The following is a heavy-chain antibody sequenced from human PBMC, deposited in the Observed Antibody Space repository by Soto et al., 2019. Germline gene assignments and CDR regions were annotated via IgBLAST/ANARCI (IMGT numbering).Heavy chain of an antibody. CDR3: ARVPAPQYSRVLYFDY. CDR1: GFTFSSYW. Sequence: LSLTCAASGFTFSSYWMSWVRQAPGKGLEWVANIKQDGSEKYYVDSVKGRFTISRDNAKNSLYLQMNSLRAEDTAVYYCARVPAPQYSRVLYFDYWGQGTLVTVSS. D-gene: IGHD6-6*01. CDR2: IKQDGSEK. J-gene: IGHJ4*02. V-gene: IGHV3-7*01.